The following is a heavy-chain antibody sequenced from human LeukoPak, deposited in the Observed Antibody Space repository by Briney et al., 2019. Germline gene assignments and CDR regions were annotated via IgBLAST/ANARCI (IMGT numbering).Heavy chain of an antibody. CDR3: ARKIQLEGLGV. V-gene: IGHV4-59*08. D-gene: IGHD5-18*01. CDR1: GGSISSYY. J-gene: IGHJ3*01. Sequence: SETLSLTCTVSGGSISSYYWSWIRQPPGKGLEWIGYIYYSGSTNYNPSLKSRVTISVDTSKNQFSLKLSSVTAADTAVYYCARKIQLEGLGVWGQGTMVTVSS. CDR2: IYYSGST.